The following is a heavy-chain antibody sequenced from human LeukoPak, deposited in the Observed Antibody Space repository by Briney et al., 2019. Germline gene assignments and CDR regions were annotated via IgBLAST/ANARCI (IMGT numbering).Heavy chain of an antibody. CDR3: ATHRACSSTSCYTYYYYYGMDV. CDR1: GYTFTSYA. D-gene: IGHD2-2*02. Sequence: GASVKVSCKASGYTFTSYAMHWVRQAPGQRLEGMGWINAGKGNTKYSQKFQGRVTITRNTSISTAYMELSSLRSEDTAVYYCATHRACSSTSCYTYYYYYGMDVWGQGTTVTVSS. CDR2: INAGKGNT. V-gene: IGHV1-3*01. J-gene: IGHJ6*02.